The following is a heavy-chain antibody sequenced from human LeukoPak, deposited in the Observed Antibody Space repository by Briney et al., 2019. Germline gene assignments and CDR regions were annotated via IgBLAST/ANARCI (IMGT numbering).Heavy chain of an antibody. D-gene: IGHD1-26*01. J-gene: IGHJ4*02. V-gene: IGHV3-23*01. CDR2: ISGSGGST. CDR1: GFTFSSYA. CDR3: ARDIYSGIISAFDT. Sequence: GGSLRLSCAASGFTFSSYAMSWVRQAPGKGLEWVSAISGSGGSTYYADSVKGRFTISRDNAKNSLYLQMNSLRAEDTAMYYCARDIYSGIISAFDTWGQGTLVTVFS.